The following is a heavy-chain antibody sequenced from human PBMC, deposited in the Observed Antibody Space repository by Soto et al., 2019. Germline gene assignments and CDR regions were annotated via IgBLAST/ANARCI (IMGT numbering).Heavy chain of an antibody. Sequence: GGYLRLSCAASGFTFSSYGMHWVRQAPGKGLEWVAVISYDGSNKYYADSVKGRFTISRDNSKNTLYLQMNSLRAEDTAVYYCAKDGGGVVVITHYFDYWGQGTLVTVSS. J-gene: IGHJ4*02. D-gene: IGHD3-22*01. CDR3: AKDGGGVVVITHYFDY. CDR2: ISYDGSNK. CDR1: GFTFSSYG. V-gene: IGHV3-30*18.